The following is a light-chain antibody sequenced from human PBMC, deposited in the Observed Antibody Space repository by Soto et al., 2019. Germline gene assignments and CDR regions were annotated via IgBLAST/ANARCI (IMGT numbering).Light chain of an antibody. CDR2: AAS. CDR3: QQSYSASVT. J-gene: IGKJ1*01. Sequence: DIRVTQSPSSLSASVGDRVTITCRTSQTIINYLNWYQQKPGKAPKLLIYAASSLQSGVPSRFSGSGSGTDFTLTISSLQPEDFATYYCQQSYSASVTFGQGTEVVIK. V-gene: IGKV1-39*01. CDR1: QTIINY.